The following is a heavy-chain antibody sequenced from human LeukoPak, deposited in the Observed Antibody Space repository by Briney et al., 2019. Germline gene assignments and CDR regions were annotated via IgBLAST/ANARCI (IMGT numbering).Heavy chain of an antibody. J-gene: IGHJ3*02. CDR3: ARDLAYCGRDCYSDTFDI. V-gene: IGHV1-18*01. CDR2: ISAYNGDT. D-gene: IGHD2-21*02. Sequence: ASVKVSCKASGYTFRNYGISWVRQAPGQGLEWMGWISAYNGDTNYAQNLQGRVTMTTDTSTSTAYTELRSLRSDDTAVYFCARDLAYCGRDCYSDTFDIWGQGTMVTVSS. CDR1: GYTFRNYG.